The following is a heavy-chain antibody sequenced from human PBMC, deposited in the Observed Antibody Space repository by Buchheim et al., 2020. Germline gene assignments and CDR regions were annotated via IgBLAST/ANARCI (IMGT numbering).Heavy chain of an antibody. Sequence: QVQLQQWGAGLLKPSETLSLTCAVYGGSFSGYYWSWIRQPPGKGLEWIGEINHSGSTNYNPSLKSRVTITVNTSQKHFVLTLSSVTAADTAVYYCARERLSYGDPFDYWGQGTL. V-gene: IGHV4-34*01. CDR3: ARERLSYGDPFDY. CDR2: INHSGST. D-gene: IGHD4-17*01. CDR1: GGSFSGYY. J-gene: IGHJ4*02.